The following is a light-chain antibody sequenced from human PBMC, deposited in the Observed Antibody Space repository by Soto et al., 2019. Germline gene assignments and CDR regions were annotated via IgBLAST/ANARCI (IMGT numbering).Light chain of an antibody. CDR3: SSYQTRSSYV. V-gene: IGLV2-14*03. Sequence: QSVLTQPASVSGSPGQSITISCTGTSSDVGDYIYVSWYQHHPGKAPKLMIYDVTNRPSGVPNRFSGSKSGNTASLTISGLQADFVADYDSSSYQTRSSYVFGTGTKV. CDR2: DVT. CDR1: SSDVGDYIY. J-gene: IGLJ1*01.